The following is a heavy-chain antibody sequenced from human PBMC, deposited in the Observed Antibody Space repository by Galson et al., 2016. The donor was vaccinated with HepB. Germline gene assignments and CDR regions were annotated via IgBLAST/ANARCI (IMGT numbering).Heavy chain of an antibody. CDR3: ARAPNIVTTKFDY. Sequence: SETLSLTCAVSGDSITSTNCWSWVRQSPGKGLEWIGEIYHGGTTNYNPSLGSRATISLDKSKNQFSLKLTSVTAADTAVYYCARAPNIVTTKFDYWGQGILVTVSS. CDR1: GDSITSTNC. V-gene: IGHV4-4*02. D-gene: IGHD5-12*01. J-gene: IGHJ4*02. CDR2: IYHGGTT.